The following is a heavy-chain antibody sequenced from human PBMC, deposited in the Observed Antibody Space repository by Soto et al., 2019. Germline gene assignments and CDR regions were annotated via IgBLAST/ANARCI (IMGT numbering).Heavy chain of an antibody. CDR2: INHSGGT. Sequence: PXGTLSLTCAVYGGSFSGSYWSWIRQPPGKGLEWIGEINHSGGTSYNPSLKSRVTISVDTSKSQFSLKLTSVTAADRAVYYCARNWDYWNHFDYWGQGTLVTVSS. CDR1: GGSFSGSY. V-gene: IGHV4-34*01. J-gene: IGHJ4*02. D-gene: IGHD1-1*01. CDR3: ARNWDYWNHFDY.